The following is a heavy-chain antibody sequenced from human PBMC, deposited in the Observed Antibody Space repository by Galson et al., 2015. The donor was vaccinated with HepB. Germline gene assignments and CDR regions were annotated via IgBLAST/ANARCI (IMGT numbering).Heavy chain of an antibody. V-gene: IGHV1-2*04. CDR3: ARDHGLSLRTEYYFDY. CDR1: GYTFTGYY. Sequence: SVKVSCKASGYTFTGYYMHWVRQAPGQGLEWMGWINPNSGGTNYAQKFQGWVTMTRDTSISTAYMELSRLRSDDTAVYYCARDHGLSLRTEYYFDYWGQGTLVTVSS. D-gene: IGHD1-14*01. CDR2: INPNSGGT. J-gene: IGHJ4*02.